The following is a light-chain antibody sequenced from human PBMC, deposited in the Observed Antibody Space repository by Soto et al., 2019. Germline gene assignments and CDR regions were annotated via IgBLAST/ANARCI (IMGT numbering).Light chain of an antibody. J-gene: IGKJ1*01. CDR1: QPISTW. Sequence: DIQVTQSPSTLSASLGDRVTITFRSSQPISTWLAWYQEKPGKAPKLLIYDASSLEGGVPSRFSGSGSGTEFTLTISSLQPDDFATYYCHQYNYYRPTFGQGTKVDIK. V-gene: IGKV1-5*01. CDR3: HQYNYYRPT. CDR2: DAS.